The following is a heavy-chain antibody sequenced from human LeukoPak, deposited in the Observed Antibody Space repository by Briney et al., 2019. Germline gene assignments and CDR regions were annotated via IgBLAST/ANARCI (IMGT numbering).Heavy chain of an antibody. J-gene: IGHJ4*02. D-gene: IGHD2-15*01. Sequence: PSETLSLTCSVSGASINSNYWSWMRQPPGKGLEWIGYIYYGGSTNYNPSLKSRVSMSVDTSKNQFSLNLSSVTAADTAVYHCARLLAGCPGGRCRAHFDYWGQGTLVTVSS. CDR1: GASINSNY. CDR3: ARLLAGCPGGRCRAHFDY. V-gene: IGHV4-59*01. CDR2: IYYGGST.